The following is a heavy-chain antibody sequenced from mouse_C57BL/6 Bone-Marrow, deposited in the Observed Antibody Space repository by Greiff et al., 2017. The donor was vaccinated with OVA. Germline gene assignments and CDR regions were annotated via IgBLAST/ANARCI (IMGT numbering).Heavy chain of an antibody. Sequence: DVKLQESGGGLVQPGGSLKLSCAASGFTFSDYYMYWVRQTPEKRLEWVAYISNGGGSTYYPDTVKGRFTISRDNAKNTLYLQMSRLKSEDTAMYYCARPYYYGSSGFAYWGQGTLVTVSA. J-gene: IGHJ3*01. V-gene: IGHV5-12*01. D-gene: IGHD1-1*01. CDR2: ISNGGGST. CDR3: ARPYYYGSSGFAY. CDR1: GFTFSDYY.